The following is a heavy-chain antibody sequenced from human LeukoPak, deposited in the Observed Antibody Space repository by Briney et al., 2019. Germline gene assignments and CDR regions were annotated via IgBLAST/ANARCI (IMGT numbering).Heavy chain of an antibody. Sequence: PGGSLRLSCAASGFTFDDYAMHWVRQAPGKGLEWVSGISWNSGSIGYADSVKGRFTISRDNAKNSLYLQMNSLRAEDMALYYCAKGSSHKRMDYMDVWGKGTTVTVSS. CDR3: AKGSSHKRMDYMDV. J-gene: IGHJ6*03. CDR2: ISWNSGSI. D-gene: IGHD6-13*01. V-gene: IGHV3-9*03. CDR1: GFTFDDYA.